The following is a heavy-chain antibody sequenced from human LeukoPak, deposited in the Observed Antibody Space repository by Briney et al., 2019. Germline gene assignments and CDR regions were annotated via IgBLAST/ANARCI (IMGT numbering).Heavy chain of an antibody. CDR3: AKSRAVDVNWFDP. V-gene: IGHV3-23*01. J-gene: IGHJ5*02. Sequence: GGSLRLSCAASGFNFSSYAMSWVRQAPGKGLEWVSAISGSSIYTYYADSVKGRFTISRDNSKNTLYLQMNTLRAEDTAVYYCAKSRAVDVNWFDPWGQGTLVTVSS. CDR1: GFNFSSYA. CDR2: ISGSSIYT. D-gene: IGHD3-10*01.